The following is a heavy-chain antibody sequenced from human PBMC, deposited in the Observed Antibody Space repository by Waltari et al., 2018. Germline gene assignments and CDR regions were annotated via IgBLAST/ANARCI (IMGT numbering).Heavy chain of an antibody. CDR2: IYATGST. CDR3: ARLPYNNIYFYYYMDV. V-gene: IGHV4-4*07. Sequence: VQLPESGPGLVKPAETLSLTCTASGGSISPYYWSWIRQPAGKGLEWIGRIYATGSTNYNPSLNSRVTMSVDTSKNQFSLKLSSVTAADTAVYYCARLPYNNIYFYYYMDVWGKGTTVTVSS. D-gene: IGHD3-10*01. CDR1: GGSISPYY. J-gene: IGHJ6*03.